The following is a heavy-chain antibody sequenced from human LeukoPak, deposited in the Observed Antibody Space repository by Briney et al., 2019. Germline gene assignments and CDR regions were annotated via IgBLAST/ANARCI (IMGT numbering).Heavy chain of an antibody. CDR3: ARLAPDTAFDY. V-gene: IGHV4-59*11. J-gene: IGHJ4*02. Sequence: SETLSLTCTVSGGSISSHYWSWIRQPPGKGLEWIGYIYYSGSTDYKPSLKSRVTISVDTSKNQFSLKRSSVTAADTAVYYCARLAPDTAFDYWGQGTLVTVSS. D-gene: IGHD5-18*01. CDR2: IYYSGST. CDR1: GGSISSHY.